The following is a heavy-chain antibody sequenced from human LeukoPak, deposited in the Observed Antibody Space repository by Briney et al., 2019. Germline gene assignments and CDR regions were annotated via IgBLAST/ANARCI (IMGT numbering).Heavy chain of an antibody. CDR2: LYSGGNT. V-gene: IGHV3-53*01. D-gene: IGHD6-6*01. Sequence: PGGSLRLSCAASGFTVSSNYMSWVRQAPGKGLEWVSVLYSGGNTYYADSVKGRFTISRDNSKNTLYLQMNSLRAEDTAVYYCAKDGAARPLPYWGQGTLVTVSS. CDR3: AKDGAARPLPY. J-gene: IGHJ4*02. CDR1: GFTVSSNY.